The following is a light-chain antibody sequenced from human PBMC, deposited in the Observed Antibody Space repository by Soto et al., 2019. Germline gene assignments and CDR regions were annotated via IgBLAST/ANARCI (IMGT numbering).Light chain of an antibody. Sequence: DIQMTQSPSSLSASVGDRVTITCRASQSVTTYLHWYQQKAGKAPKFLIYDASNLQSGVPSRFSGGGSGTDFTLTISSLQPEDFATYYCQQSYSTPRTFGQGTKVDIK. J-gene: IGKJ1*01. CDR2: DAS. CDR1: QSVTTY. CDR3: QQSYSTPRT. V-gene: IGKV1-39*01.